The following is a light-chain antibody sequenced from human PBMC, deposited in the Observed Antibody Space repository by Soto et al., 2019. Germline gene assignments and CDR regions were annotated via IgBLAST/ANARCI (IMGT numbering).Light chain of an antibody. Sequence: QSVLTQPPSASGTPGQRVTISCSGSSSNIGSNTVNWYQQLPGTAPKLLIYSNNQRPSGVPDRFSGSKSGTSASLAISGLQSEDEADYYCQTWGTGFQVFGGGTKLTVL. J-gene: IGLJ2*01. CDR3: QTWGTGFQV. V-gene: IGLV1-44*01. CDR2: SNN. CDR1: SSNIGSNT.